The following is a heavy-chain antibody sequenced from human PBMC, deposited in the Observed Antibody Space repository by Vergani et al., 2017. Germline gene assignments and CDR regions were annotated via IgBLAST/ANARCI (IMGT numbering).Heavy chain of an antibody. V-gene: IGHV4-31*03. CDR2: IYYSGST. CDR1: GGSISSGGYY. CDR3: ARDDPLLSTTGTTWYAFDI. D-gene: IGHD1-1*01. J-gene: IGHJ3*02. Sequence: QLQLQESGPGLLKPSETLSLTCTVSGGSISSGGYYWSWIRQHPGKGLEWIGYIYYSGSTYYNPSLKSRVTISVDTSKNQFSLKLSSVTAADTAVYDCARDDPLLSTTGTTWYAFDIWGQGTMVTVSS.